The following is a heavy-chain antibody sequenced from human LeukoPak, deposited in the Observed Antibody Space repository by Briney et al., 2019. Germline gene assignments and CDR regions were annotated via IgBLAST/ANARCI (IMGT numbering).Heavy chain of an antibody. CDR2: IGIRGDT. CDR3: ARGGIQVSGIDEFDY. J-gene: IGHJ4*02. Sequence: GSLRLSCAASGFTFIDYDMHWVRQVIGKGLEWVSAIGIRGDTHYSGSVKGRFTISRENAESSLYLQMNSLRAEDTAVYYCARGGIQVSGIDEFDYWGQGTLVTVSA. CDR1: GFTFIDYD. V-gene: IGHV3-13*01. D-gene: IGHD6-19*01.